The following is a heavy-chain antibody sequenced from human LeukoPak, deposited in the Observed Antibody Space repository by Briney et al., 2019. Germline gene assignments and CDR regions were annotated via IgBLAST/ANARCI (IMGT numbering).Heavy chain of an antibody. D-gene: IGHD3-10*01. CDR2: INPSGGGT. J-gene: IGHJ4*02. CDR1: GYTFTSYY. V-gene: IGHV1-46*01. CDR3: AISMSPLWFGELPDY. Sequence: ASVKVSCKASGYTFTSYYMHWVRQAPGQGLEWMGIINPSGGGTSYAQKFQGRVTMTRDTSTSTVYMELSSLRSEDTAVYYCAISMSPLWFGELPDYWGQGTLVTVSS.